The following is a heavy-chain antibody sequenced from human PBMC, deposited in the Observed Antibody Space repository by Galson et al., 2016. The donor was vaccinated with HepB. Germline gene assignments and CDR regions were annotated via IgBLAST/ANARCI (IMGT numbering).Heavy chain of an antibody. CDR1: GYSFSTYW. J-gene: IGHJ6*03. D-gene: IGHD3-9*01. CDR3: ARHRRPPISPPAQTFYHYYMDV. V-gene: IGHV5-51*01. Sequence: QSGAEVKKPGESLTISCKGSGYSFSTYWIGWVRQMPGKGLEWMGVIYPGGSNVRYSPSFQGQVTVAADKSTNTAYLQWSSLKASDTAMYYCARHRRPPISPPAQTFYHYYMDVWGTGTTVTVSS. CDR2: IYPGGSNV.